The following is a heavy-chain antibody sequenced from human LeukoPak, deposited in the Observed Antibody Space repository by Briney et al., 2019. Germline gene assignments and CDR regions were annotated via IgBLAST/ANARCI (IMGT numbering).Heavy chain of an antibody. Sequence: PGGSLRLSCAASGFTFGDYAMHWVRHAPGKGLEWVSGISWNSGSIGYADSVKGRFTISRDNAKNSLYLQMNSLRAEDMALYYCAKDGVAAAGSWFGYFDLWGRGTLVTVSS. J-gene: IGHJ2*01. V-gene: IGHV3-9*03. CDR1: GFTFGDYA. D-gene: IGHD6-13*01. CDR3: AKDGVAAAGSWFGYFDL. CDR2: ISWNSGSI.